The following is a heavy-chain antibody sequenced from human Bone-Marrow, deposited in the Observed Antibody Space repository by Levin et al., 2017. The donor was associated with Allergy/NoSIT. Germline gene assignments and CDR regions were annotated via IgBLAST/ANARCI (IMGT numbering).Heavy chain of an antibody. J-gene: IGHJ4*02. CDR2: IYYNGST. D-gene: IGHD3-10*01. Sequence: SETLSLTCTVSGAPIRSGAYYWSWVRQPPGQGLEWIGYIYYNGSTYFNPSLKSRVSISVDTSKNQFSLKLSSVTAADTADYYCARVLAGFDGSAMAYDYWGRGSLVTVSS. V-gene: IGHV4-31*03. CDR1: GAPIRSGAYY. CDR3: ARVLAGFDGSAMAYDY.